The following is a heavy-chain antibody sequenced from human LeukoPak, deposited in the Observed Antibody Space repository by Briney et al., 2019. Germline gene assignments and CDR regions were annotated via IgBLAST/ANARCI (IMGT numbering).Heavy chain of an antibody. CDR3: ARTDILLAVLEGALDY. Sequence: GGSLRLSCAASGFTFSSYAMSWVRQAPGKGLKWVSAISGSGGSTYYADSVKGRFTISRDNSKNTLYLQMNSLRAEDTAVYYCARTDILLAVLEGALDYWGQGTLVTVSS. J-gene: IGHJ4*02. V-gene: IGHV3-23*01. D-gene: IGHD3-9*01. CDR1: GFTFSSYA. CDR2: ISGSGGST.